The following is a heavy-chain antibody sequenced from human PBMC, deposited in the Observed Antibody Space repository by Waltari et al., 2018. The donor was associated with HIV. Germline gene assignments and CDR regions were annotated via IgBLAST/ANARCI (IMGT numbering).Heavy chain of an antibody. Sequence: QVQLVQSGAEVKKPGASVKVSCKASGYTFTSYDIYWVRQATGQGLEWMGWMNPNSGNTGYAQKFQGRVTMTRNTSISTAYMELSSLRSEDTAVYYCARLGYCSSTSCYYYYYYGMDVWGQGTTVTVSS. J-gene: IGHJ6*02. CDR1: GYTFTSYD. V-gene: IGHV1-8*01. CDR3: ARLGYCSSTSCYYYYYYGMDV. D-gene: IGHD2-2*01. CDR2: MNPNSGNT.